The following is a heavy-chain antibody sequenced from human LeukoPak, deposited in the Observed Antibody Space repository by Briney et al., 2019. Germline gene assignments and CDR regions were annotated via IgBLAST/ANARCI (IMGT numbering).Heavy chain of an antibody. D-gene: IGHD2-21*01. CDR1: GFTFSTYS. CDR3: ARYSEVYYYVDV. V-gene: IGHV3-21*01. Sequence: GGSLRLSCAASGFTFSTYSMNWVRQAPGKGLEWVASIRSYSSYIHYADSVKGRFTISRDDAKKSLDLQMNSLRAEDTAVYFCARYSEVYYYVDVWGKGTAVTVSS. J-gene: IGHJ6*03. CDR2: IRSYSSYI.